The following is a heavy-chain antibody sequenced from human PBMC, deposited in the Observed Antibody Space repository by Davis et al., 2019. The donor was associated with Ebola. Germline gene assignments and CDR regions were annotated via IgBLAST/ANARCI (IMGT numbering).Heavy chain of an antibody. J-gene: IGHJ5*02. CDR1: GGSISSYY. Sequence: MPSETLSLTCTVSGGSISSYYWSWIRQHPGKGLKWIGYIYYSGSTYYNPSLKSRVTISVDTSKNQFSLKLSSVTAADTAVYYCARGGRYYYGSGRWFDPWGQGTLVTVSS. CDR2: IYYSGST. V-gene: IGHV4-59*12. D-gene: IGHD3-10*01. CDR3: ARGGRYYYGSGRWFDP.